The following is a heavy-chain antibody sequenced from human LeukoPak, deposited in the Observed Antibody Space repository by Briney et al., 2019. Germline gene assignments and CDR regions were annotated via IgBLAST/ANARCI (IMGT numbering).Heavy chain of an antibody. CDR2: ISGSGGST. D-gene: IGHD3-10*01. CDR1: GFTFSSYA. CDR3: AKVAPVLLWFGEEIGAFDY. J-gene: IGHJ4*02. Sequence: GGSLRLSCAASGFTFSSYAMSWVRQAPGKGLEWVSAISGSGGSTYYADSVKGRFTISRDNSMNTLYLQMNSLRAEDTAVYYCAKVAPVLLWFGEEIGAFDYWGQGTLVTVSS. V-gene: IGHV3-23*01.